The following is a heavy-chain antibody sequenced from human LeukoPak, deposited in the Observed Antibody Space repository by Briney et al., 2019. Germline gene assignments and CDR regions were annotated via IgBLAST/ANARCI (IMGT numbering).Heavy chain of an antibody. Sequence: PSWGSLRLSCAASGFTFSSYAMSWVRQPPGKGLEWVSAISGSGGSTYYADSVKGRFTISRDNAKNSLYLQMNSLIAEDTAGYYCGRDLAELDYYGSGSYRGGFDPWGQGTLVTVSS. V-gene: IGHV3-23*01. D-gene: IGHD3-10*01. CDR3: GRDLAELDYYGSGSYRGGFDP. CDR2: ISGSGGST. J-gene: IGHJ5*02. CDR1: GFTFSSYA.